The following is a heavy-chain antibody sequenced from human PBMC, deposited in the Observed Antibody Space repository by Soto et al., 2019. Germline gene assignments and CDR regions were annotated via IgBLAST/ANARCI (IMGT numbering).Heavy chain of an antibody. Sequence: EVQLLESGGGLVQPGGSLRLSCAASGFSFSSYAMNWVRQAPGKGLEWVSVISGSGDRTYYADSVKGRFTISRDNSKNTLYLQMISLRAEDTAVYYCARRSRGWSVAYWGPGPLVIVAS. D-gene: IGHD6-19*01. J-gene: IGHJ4*02. V-gene: IGHV3-23*01. CDR2: ISGSGDRT. CDR3: ARRSRGWSVAY. CDR1: GFSFSSYA.